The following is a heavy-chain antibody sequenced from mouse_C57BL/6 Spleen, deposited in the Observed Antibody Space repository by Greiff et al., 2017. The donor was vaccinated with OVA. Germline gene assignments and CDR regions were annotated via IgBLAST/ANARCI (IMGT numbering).Heavy chain of an antibody. CDR3: ARFPYGNYDAMDY. D-gene: IGHD2-1*01. CDR1: GFNIKNTY. J-gene: IGHJ4*01. Sequence: VQLQQSVAELVRPGASVKLSCTASGFNIKNTYMHWVKQRPEQGLEWIGRIDPANGNTKYAPKFQGKATITADPSSNPAYLQLSSLTSEDTAIYYCARFPYGNYDAMDYWGQGTSVTVSS. V-gene: IGHV14-3*01. CDR2: IDPANGNT.